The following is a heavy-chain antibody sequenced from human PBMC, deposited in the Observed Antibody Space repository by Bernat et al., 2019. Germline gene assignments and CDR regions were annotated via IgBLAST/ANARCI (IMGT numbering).Heavy chain of an antibody. CDR3: ARRRIAREGFDP. Sequence: QLQLQESGPGLVKPSETLSLTCTVYGGSFSGYYWSWIRQPPGKGLEWIGEINHSGSTNYNPSLKSRVTISVDTSKNQFSLKLSSVTAADTAVYYCARRRIAREGFDPWGQGTLVTVSS. D-gene: IGHD6-13*01. J-gene: IGHJ5*02. V-gene: IGHV4-34*01. CDR1: GGSFSGYY. CDR2: INHSGST.